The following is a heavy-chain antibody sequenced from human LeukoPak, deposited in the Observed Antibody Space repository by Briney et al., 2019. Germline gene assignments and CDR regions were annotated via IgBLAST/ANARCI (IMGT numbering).Heavy chain of an antibody. J-gene: IGHJ5*02. CDR1: GGSISYYY. CDR3: ARPVGATNWFDP. V-gene: IGHV4-59*08. Sequence: PSETLSLTCTVSGGSISYYYWSWIRQPPGKGLEWIGYIFYSGSTNYNPSLKSRVTISVDTSKNQFSLKLSSVTAADTAVYYCARPVGATNWFDPWGQGTLVTVSS. CDR2: IFYSGST. D-gene: IGHD1-26*01.